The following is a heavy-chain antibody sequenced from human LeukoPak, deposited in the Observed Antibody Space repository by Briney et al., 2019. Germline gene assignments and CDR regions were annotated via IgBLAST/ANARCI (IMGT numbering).Heavy chain of an antibody. J-gene: IGHJ6*03. D-gene: IGHD3-10*01. Sequence: SETLSLTCTVSGGSISNSIYYWGWIRQPPGKGLEWIGSIYYSGITSYNPSLESRVTISVDTSKNQFSLKLSSVTAADTAVYYCARELLGAYYYYYMDVWGKGTTVTVSS. CDR2: IYYSGIT. V-gene: IGHV4-39*07. CDR1: GGSISNSIYY. CDR3: ARELLGAYYYYYMDV.